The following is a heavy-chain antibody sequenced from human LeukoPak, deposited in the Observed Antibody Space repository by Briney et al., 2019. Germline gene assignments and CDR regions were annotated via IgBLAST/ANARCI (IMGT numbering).Heavy chain of an antibody. J-gene: IGHJ4*02. CDR3: AKGEWELLRRFDY. V-gene: IGHV1-69*13. Sequence: SVKVSCKASGGTFSSYAISWVRQAPGQGLEWMGGIIPIFGTANYAQKFQGRVTITADESTSTAYMELSSLRSEDTAVYYCAKGEWELLRRFDYWGQGTLVTVSS. D-gene: IGHD1-26*01. CDR1: GGTFSSYA. CDR2: IIPIFGTA.